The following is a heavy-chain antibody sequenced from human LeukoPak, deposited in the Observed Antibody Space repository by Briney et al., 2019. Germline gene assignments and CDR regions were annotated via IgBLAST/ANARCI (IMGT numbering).Heavy chain of an antibody. CDR2: ITSGVGIT. CDR3: ARGSLYCSGGSCYWFDY. CDR1: GFTFSSYA. V-gene: IGHV3-23*01. Sequence: GGSLRLSCAASGFTFSSYAMSWVRQAPGQGLEWVSIITSGVGITYYADSVKGRFTISRDNAKNSLYLQMNSPIAEDTAVYYCARGSLYCSGGSCYWFDYWGQGTLVTVSS. D-gene: IGHD2-15*01. J-gene: IGHJ4*02.